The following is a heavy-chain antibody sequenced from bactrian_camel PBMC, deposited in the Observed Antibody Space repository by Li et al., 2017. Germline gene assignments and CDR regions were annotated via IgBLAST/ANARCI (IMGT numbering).Heavy chain of an antibody. CDR3: VADCELRYGHFDFDIGS. J-gene: IGHJ4*01. D-gene: IGHD2*01. Sequence: VQLVESGGGSVQSGGSLRLSCVMSGFTHSEYCMAWFHQAPGKEREEVAYIENDGTTTYVNSVKGRFTVSKDNVKTIMYLQMNNLKPEDTAMYYCVADCELRYGHFDFDIGSRGQGTQVTVS. CDR2: IENDGTT. V-gene: IGHV3S63*01. CDR1: GFTHSEYC.